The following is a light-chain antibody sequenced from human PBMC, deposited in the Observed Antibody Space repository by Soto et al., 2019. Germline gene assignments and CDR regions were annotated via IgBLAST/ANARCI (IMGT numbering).Light chain of an antibody. CDR2: GAS. CDR1: QSVSSY. CDR3: QQYNNRWT. J-gene: IGKJ1*01. Sequence: IVLTQSPATLSLSPGERATLSCRASQSVSSYLAWYQQKPGQAPRLIIYGASTRATGIPARFSGSGSGTEFTLTISILQSEDLAVYCCQQYNNRWTFGEGTKVDIK. V-gene: IGKV3-15*01.